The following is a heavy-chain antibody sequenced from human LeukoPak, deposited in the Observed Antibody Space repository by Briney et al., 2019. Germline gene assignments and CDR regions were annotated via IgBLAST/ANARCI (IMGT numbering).Heavy chain of an antibody. V-gene: IGHV1-8*03. Sequence: ASVKVSCKASRYTFTSYDINWVRQATGQGLEWMGWMNPNSGNTGYAQKFQGRVTITRNTSISTAYMELSSLRSEDTAVYYCARGGCSSTSCYDPWGQGTLVTVSS. CDR1: RYTFTSYD. CDR2: MNPNSGNT. D-gene: IGHD2-2*01. CDR3: ARGGCSSTSCYDP. J-gene: IGHJ5*02.